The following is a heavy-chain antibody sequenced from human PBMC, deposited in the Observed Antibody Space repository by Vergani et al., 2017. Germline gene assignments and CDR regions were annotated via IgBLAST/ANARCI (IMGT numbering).Heavy chain of an antibody. V-gene: IGHV3-11*01. CDR2: ISDGGETK. D-gene: IGHD1/OR15-1a*01. Sequence: QVQLVASGGGLVRPGGSLRLSCAASGFIFSDYYMTWIRQTPGKGLEWLAHISDGGETKMYAESLKGRFTVSRDNTKKLLILQMKTLKVDDTATYYCGRKQSPASLMDKPIDIRGQGTLVTVSS. CDR1: GFIFSDYY. CDR3: GRKQSPASLMDKPIDI. J-gene: IGHJ4*02.